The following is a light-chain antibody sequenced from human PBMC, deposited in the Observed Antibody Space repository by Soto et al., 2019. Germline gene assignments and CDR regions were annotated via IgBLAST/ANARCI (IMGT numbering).Light chain of an antibody. V-gene: IGLV2-14*01. CDR1: TSDIGSAKY. J-gene: IGLJ1*01. Sequence: QSALAQPASVSGSPGQSITISCTGRTSDIGSAKYVSWYQQHPGKAPKVMIYEVNNRPSGVSNRFSGSKSGNTASLTISGLQAEDEADYYCSSHSSSSTDYVFGTGTKVTVL. CDR2: EVN. CDR3: SSHSSSSTDYV.